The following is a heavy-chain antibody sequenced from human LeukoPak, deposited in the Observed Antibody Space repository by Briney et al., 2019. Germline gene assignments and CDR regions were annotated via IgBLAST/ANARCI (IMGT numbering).Heavy chain of an antibody. D-gene: IGHD3-10*01. CDR1: GGSISSSNW. CDR2: IYHSGST. Sequence: MPSETLSLTCAVSGGSISSSNWWSWVRQPPGKGLEWIGEIYHSGSTNYNPSLKSRVTISVDKSKNQFSLKLSSVTAADTAVYYCARDSEDGSGSYDGARYDYWGQGTLVTVSS. J-gene: IGHJ4*02. V-gene: IGHV4-4*02. CDR3: ARDSEDGSGSYDGARYDY.